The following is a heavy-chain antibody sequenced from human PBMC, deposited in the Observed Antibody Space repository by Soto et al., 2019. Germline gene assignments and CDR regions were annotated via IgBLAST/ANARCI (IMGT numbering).Heavy chain of an antibody. CDR3: ARDLNGAAGWGY. CDR1: GYTFINHG. Sequence: QVQLVQSGAEVRKPGASVKVSCKSSGYTFINHGIFWVRQAPGQGLEWMAWIYPYNGNTNYAQKFLGRVTLTTDTSTSTAYVDLRSLTSDVTAIYYCARDLNGAAGWGYWGQGTLVTVSS. V-gene: IGHV1-18*01. J-gene: IGHJ4*02. D-gene: IGHD6-13*01. CDR2: IYPYNGNT.